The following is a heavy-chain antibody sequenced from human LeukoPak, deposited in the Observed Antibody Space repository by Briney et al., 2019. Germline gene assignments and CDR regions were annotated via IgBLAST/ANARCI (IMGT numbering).Heavy chain of an antibody. J-gene: IGHJ5*02. CDR1: GGTFSSYA. Sequence: GASVKVSCKASGGTFSSYAISWARQAPGQGLEWMGGIIPIFGTANYAQKFQGRVTITADKSTSTAYMELSSLRSEDTAVYYCARVGGYGPNWFDPWGQGTLVTVSS. CDR3: ARVGGYGPNWFDP. V-gene: IGHV1-69*06. D-gene: IGHD5-18*01. CDR2: IIPIFGTA.